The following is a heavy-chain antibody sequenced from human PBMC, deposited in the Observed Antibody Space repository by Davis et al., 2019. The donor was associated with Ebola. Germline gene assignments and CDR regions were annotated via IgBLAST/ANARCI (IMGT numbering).Heavy chain of an antibody. D-gene: IGHD3-3*01. CDR3: AAEGGGLRFLEWSKFDP. J-gene: IGHJ5*02. V-gene: IGHV1-58*02. CDR2: IVVGSGNT. CDR1: GFTFSSSA. Sequence: AASVKVSCKASGFTFSSSAMQWVRQARGQRLEWIGWIVVGSGNTNYAQKFQGRVTITRDMSTSTSYLDLTNLRFEDTAVYYCAAEGGGLRFLEWSKFDPWGQGTLVTVSS.